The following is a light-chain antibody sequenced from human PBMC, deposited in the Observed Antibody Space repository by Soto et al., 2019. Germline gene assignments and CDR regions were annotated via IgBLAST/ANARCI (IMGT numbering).Light chain of an antibody. CDR1: QGISHY. J-gene: IGKJ1*01. CDR3: QKYNSAPWT. Sequence: DIQMTQSPSSLSASVGDRVTITCRASQGISHYLAWYQQKPGTVPNLLIYDASTLQSGVPSRFSGSGSGTDFTLTITSLQPEDVATYYCQKYNSAPWTCGQGTKVDIK. CDR2: DAS. V-gene: IGKV1-27*01.